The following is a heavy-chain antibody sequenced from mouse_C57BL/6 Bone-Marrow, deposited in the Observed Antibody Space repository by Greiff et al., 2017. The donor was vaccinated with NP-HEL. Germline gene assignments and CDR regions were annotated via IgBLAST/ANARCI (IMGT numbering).Heavy chain of an antibody. D-gene: IGHD1-1*01. CDR3: ARYYGSSPYWYFDV. CDR2: INPNNGGT. J-gene: IGHJ1*03. CDR1: GYTFTDYN. Sequence: EVQLQQSGPELVKPGASVKMSCKASGYTFTDYNMHWVKQSHGKSLEWIGYINPNNGGTSYNQKFKGKATLTVNKSSSTAYMELRSLTSEDSAVYYCARYYGSSPYWYFDVWGTGTTVTVSS. V-gene: IGHV1-22*01.